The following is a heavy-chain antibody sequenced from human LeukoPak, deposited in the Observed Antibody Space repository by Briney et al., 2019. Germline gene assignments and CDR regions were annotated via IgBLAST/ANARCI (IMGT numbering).Heavy chain of an antibody. Sequence: PSETLSLTCVVSGGSVSGYYWGWIRQPPGRGLEWIGYVYYSGSTNYDPSFKSRITISVDTSRNQFSLQLSSVTAADTAVYYCARIHRYCSGGACYVLDNWGQGTLVAVSS. V-gene: IGHV4-59*02. CDR3: ARIHRYCSGGACYVLDN. CDR2: VYYSGST. CDR1: GGSVSGYY. D-gene: IGHD2-15*01. J-gene: IGHJ4*02.